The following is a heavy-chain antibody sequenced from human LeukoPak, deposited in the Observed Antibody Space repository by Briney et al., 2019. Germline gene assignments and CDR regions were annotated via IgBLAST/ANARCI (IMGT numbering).Heavy chain of an antibody. Sequence: ASVKVSCKASGYTFTCYYMHWVRQAPGQGLEWMGWINPNSGGTNYAQKFQGRVTMTRDTSISTAYMELSRLRSDDTAVYYCARDLFLGRGPYYYYMDVWGKGTTVTVSS. D-gene: IGHD3-3*01. CDR2: INPNSGGT. V-gene: IGHV1-2*02. CDR3: ARDLFLGRGPYYYYMDV. CDR1: GYTFTCYY. J-gene: IGHJ6*03.